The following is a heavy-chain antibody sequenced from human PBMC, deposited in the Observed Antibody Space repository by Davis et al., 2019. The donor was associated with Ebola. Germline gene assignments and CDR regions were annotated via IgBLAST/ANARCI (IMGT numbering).Heavy chain of an antibody. Sequence: MPSETLSLTCAVYGGSFSGYYWSWIRQPPGKGLEWIGEINHSGSTNYNPSLKSRVTISVDTSKNQFSLKLSSVTAADTAVYYCARRTGYSSSWYIRFDPWGQGTLVTVSS. J-gene: IGHJ5*02. CDR3: ARRTGYSSSWYIRFDP. V-gene: IGHV4-34*01. D-gene: IGHD6-13*01. CDR1: GGSFSGYY. CDR2: INHSGST.